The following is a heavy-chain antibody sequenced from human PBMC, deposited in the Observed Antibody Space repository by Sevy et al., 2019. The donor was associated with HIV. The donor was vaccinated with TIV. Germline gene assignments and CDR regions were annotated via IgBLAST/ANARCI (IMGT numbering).Heavy chain of an antibody. CDR2: IKQDGSEK. D-gene: IGHD5-12*01. CDR1: GFTFSSYW. CDR3: ARDRSSVEMATIGGWFDP. Sequence: GGSLRLSCAASGFTFSSYWMSWVRQAPGKGLEWVANIKQDGSEKYYVDSVKGRLTISRDNAKNSLYLQMNSLRAEDTAVYYCARDRSSVEMATIGGWFDPWGQGTLVTVSS. V-gene: IGHV3-7*01. J-gene: IGHJ5*02.